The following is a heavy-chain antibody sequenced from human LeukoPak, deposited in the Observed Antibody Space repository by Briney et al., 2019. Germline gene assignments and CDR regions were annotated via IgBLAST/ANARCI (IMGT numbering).Heavy chain of an antibody. CDR2: ISAYNGKT. CDR3: TRDGPDYGDYINFDY. CDR1: GCTFTSYG. V-gene: IGHV1-18*01. D-gene: IGHD4-17*01. J-gene: IGHJ4*02. Sequence: GASVKVSCKASGCTFTSYGISWVRQAPGQGLEWMGWISAYNGKTNYAPKFQGRVTMTTDTSTSTAYMDLRSLRSDDTAVYYCTRDGPDYGDYINFDYWGQGTLVTVSS.